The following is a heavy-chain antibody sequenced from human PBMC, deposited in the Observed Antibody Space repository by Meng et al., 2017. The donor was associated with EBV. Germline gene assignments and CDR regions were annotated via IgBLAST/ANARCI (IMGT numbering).Heavy chain of an antibody. CDR3: ARAEIAAAGRLDY. V-gene: IGHV1-69*06. CDR1: GGTFSRYA. CDR2: IIPIFGTA. J-gene: IGHJ4*02. D-gene: IGHD6-13*01. Sequence: QVELVQSGAEEKKPGVSVNVSYKASGGTFSRYAISWVRQAPGQGLEWMGGIIPIFGTANYAQKFQGRVTITADKSTSTAYMELSSLRSEDTAVYYCARAEIAAAGRLDYWGQGTLVTVSS.